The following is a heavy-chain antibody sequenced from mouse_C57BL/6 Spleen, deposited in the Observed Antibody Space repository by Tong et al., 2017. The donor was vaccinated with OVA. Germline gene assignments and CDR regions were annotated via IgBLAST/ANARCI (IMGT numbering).Heavy chain of an antibody. J-gene: IGHJ2*01. CDR2: ISSGGSYT. CDR1: GFTFSSYG. CDR3: ARYSNLDY. V-gene: IGHV5-6*01. Sequence: EVQLQESGGDLVKPGGSLKLSCAASGFTFSSYGMSWVRQTPDKRLEWVATISSGGSYTYYPDNVKGRFTISRDNAKNNLYLQMSHLKSEDTAMYYCARYSNLDYWGQGTTLTVSS. D-gene: IGHD2-5*01.